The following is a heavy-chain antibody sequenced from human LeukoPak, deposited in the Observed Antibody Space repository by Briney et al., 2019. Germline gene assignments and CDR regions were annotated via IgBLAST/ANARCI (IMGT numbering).Heavy chain of an antibody. Sequence: SETLSLTCTVSGGSISSYYWSWIRQPPGKGLECIGYIYYSGSTNYNPSLKSRVTISVDTSKNQFSLKLTSVTAADTAVYYCAREPLDYYYGMDVWGQGTTVTVSS. CDR1: GGSISSYY. CDR2: IYYSGST. J-gene: IGHJ6*02. CDR3: AREPLDYYYGMDV. V-gene: IGHV4-59*12.